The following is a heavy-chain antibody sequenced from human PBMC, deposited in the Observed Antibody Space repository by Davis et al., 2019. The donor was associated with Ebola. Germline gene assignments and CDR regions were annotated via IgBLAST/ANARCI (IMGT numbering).Heavy chain of an antibody. Sequence: GESLKISCVASGFTFSGYAMHWVRQAPGKGLEWVAFIRYDGSNKYYADSVKGRFTISRDNAKNSLFLQMNSLRAEDTALYYCASGDGRGNSYDMDVWGQGTTVTVSS. J-gene: IGHJ6*02. D-gene: IGHD4-23*01. V-gene: IGHV3-30-3*01. CDR1: GFTFSGYA. CDR3: ASGDGRGNSYDMDV. CDR2: IRYDGSNK.